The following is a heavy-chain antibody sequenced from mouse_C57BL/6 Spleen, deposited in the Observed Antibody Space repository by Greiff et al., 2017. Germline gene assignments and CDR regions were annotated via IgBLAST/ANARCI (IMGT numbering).Heavy chain of an antibody. CDR3: AKSSRGYAMDY. Sequence: EVQLVESGGGLVKPGGSLTLSCAASGFTFSDYGMHWVRQAPEKGLEWVAYISSGSSTIYYADTVKGRFTISRDNAKNTLFLQITRLRSEDTAMYYCAKSSRGYAMDYWGQGTSVTVAS. D-gene: IGHD1-3*01. CDR2: ISSGSSTI. CDR1: GFTFSDYG. J-gene: IGHJ4*01. V-gene: IGHV5-17*01.